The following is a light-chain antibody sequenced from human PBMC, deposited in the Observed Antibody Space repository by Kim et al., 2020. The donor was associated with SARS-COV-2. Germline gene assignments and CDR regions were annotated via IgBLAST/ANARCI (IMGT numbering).Light chain of an antibody. V-gene: IGLV1-44*01. CDR1: RSNIRNNT. CDR2: GNK. J-gene: IGLJ1*01. Sequence: GRRITTSVSAIRSNIRNNTVNWYQHLPGTAHKLLSYGNKQRPSGVPDRFSGSKSGTSASLAISGLQSEDEADYYCAAWDDSLNGYVFGTGTKVTVL. CDR3: AAWDDSLNGYV.